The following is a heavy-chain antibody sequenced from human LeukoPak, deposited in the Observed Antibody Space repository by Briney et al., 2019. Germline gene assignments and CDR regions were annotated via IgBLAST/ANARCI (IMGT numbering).Heavy chain of an antibody. D-gene: IGHD2/OR15-2a*01. V-gene: IGHV3-7*01. Sequence: GGSLRLSCAASGFTFTKYWMAWVRQAPGKGLEWVANIQQDGSEAYYADSVTGQFTISRDNAKNSLYLQMNSLRAEDTAVYYCSDVIYDKSYWGQGTLVTVSS. J-gene: IGHJ4*02. CDR2: IQQDGSEA. CDR1: GFTFTKYW. CDR3: SDVIYDKSY.